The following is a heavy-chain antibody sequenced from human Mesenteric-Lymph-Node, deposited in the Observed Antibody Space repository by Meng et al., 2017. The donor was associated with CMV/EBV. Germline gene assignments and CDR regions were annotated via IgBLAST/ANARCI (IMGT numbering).Heavy chain of an antibody. CDR3: ARDKSGAMDV. CDR1: GFTINNYW. J-gene: IGHJ6*02. Sequence: GESLKISCAASGFTINNYWMSWARQAPGKGLEWVATINQDEGEKYYVDPVKGRFTISRDNAKNSPHLQMNNLRVEDTAVYYCARDKSGAMDVWGQGTTVTVSS. V-gene: IGHV3-7*01. CDR2: INQDEGEK.